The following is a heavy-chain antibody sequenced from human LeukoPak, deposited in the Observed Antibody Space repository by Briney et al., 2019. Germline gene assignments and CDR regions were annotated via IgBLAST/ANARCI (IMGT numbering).Heavy chain of an antibody. D-gene: IGHD5-18*01. V-gene: IGHV3-23*01. CDR3: AKGTLPRGYTYGYDLYYFDY. CDR1: GFTFSSYA. J-gene: IGHJ4*02. Sequence: GGSLRLSCVPSGFTFSSYAMSWVRQAPGKGLEWVSGISGSGGSTYYADSVKGRFTISRDNSKNTLYLQMNSLRAEDTAVYYCAKGTLPRGYTYGYDLYYFDYWGQGTLVTVSS. CDR2: ISGSGGST.